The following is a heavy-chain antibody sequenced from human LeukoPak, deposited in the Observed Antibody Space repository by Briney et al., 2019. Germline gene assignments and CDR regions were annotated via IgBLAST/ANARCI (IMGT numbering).Heavy chain of an antibody. CDR1: GYTFTSYD. V-gene: IGHV1-8*01. CDR3: ARGRAPIQLWLRGYYYGMDV. Sequence: ASVRASCKASGYTFTSYDVNWVRQATGQGLEWMGWMNPNSGNTGYAQKFQGRVTMTRNTSISTAYMELSSLRSEDTAVYCCARGRAPIQLWLRGYYYGMDVWGQGTTVTVSS. CDR2: MNPNSGNT. D-gene: IGHD5-18*01. J-gene: IGHJ6*02.